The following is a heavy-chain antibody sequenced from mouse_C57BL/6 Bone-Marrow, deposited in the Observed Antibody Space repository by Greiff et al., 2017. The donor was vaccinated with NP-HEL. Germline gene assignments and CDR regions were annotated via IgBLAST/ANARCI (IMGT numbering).Heavy chain of an antibody. D-gene: IGHD2-4*01. J-gene: IGHJ4*01. Sequence: EVQLQQSGPELVKPGASVKISCKASGYTFTDYYMNWVKQSHGKSLEWIGDINPNNGGTSYNQKFKGKATLTVDKSSSTAYMELRSLTSEDSAVYYCAREGGYDYDDGMDYWGQGTSVTVSS. V-gene: IGHV1-26*01. CDR3: AREGGYDYDDGMDY. CDR1: GYTFTDYY. CDR2: INPNNGGT.